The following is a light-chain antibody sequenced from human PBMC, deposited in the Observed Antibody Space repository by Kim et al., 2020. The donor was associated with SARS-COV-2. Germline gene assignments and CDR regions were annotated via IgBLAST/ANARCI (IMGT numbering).Light chain of an antibody. CDR1: RLGDRY. J-gene: IGLJ3*02. V-gene: IGLV3-1*01. Sequence: SYELTQPPSVSVSPGQTASISCSGHRLGDRYACWYQQKAGQSPVLVIYKDNKRPSGIPERFSGSNSGNTATLTISGVQAMDEADYYSQTWDSGTVLFGGG. CDR2: KDN. CDR3: QTWDSGTVL.